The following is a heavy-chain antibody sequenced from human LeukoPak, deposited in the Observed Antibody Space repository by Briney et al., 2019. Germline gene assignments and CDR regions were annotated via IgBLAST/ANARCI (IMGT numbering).Heavy chain of an antibody. CDR2: ISGSGGST. V-gene: IGHV3-23*01. CDR1: GFTFSSYG. D-gene: IGHD3-22*01. CDR3: ANIFYYYDSSGYLTDHYYYYMDV. Sequence: GGTLRLSCAASGFTFSSYGMSWVRQAPGKGLEWVSAISGSGGSTYYADSVKGRFTISRDNSKNTLYLQMNSLRAEDTAVYYCANIFYYYDSSGYLTDHYYYYMDVWGKGTTVTISS. J-gene: IGHJ6*03.